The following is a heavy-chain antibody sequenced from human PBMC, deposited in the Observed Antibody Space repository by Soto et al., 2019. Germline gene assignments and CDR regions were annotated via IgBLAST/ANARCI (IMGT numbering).Heavy chain of an antibody. Sequence: VKVSCKASGGTFSSYAISWVRQAPGQGLEWMGGIIPIFGTANYAQKFQGRVTITADESTSTAYMELSSLRSEDTAVYYCATSNSGYLDIVATIPDAFAIRGQRTTVTVS. V-gene: IGHV1-69*13. CDR3: ATSNSGYLDIVATIPDAFAI. D-gene: IGHD5-12*01. CDR2: IIPIFGTA. J-gene: IGHJ3*02. CDR1: GGTFSSYA.